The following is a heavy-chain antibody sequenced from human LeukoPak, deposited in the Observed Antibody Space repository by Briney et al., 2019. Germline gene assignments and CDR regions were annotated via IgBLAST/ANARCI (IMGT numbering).Heavy chain of an antibody. CDR2: ISSSGSTI. V-gene: IGHV3-11*04. D-gene: IGHD1-26*01. Sequence: PGGSLRLSCAASGFTFSDYYMSWIRQAPGKGLEWVSYISSSGSTIYYADSVKGRFTISRDNAKNSLCLQMNSLRADDTAVFYCARVRGGSGRSYAADAFDIWGQGTMVTVSS. CDR3: ARVRGGSGRSYAADAFDI. CDR1: GFTFSDYY. J-gene: IGHJ3*02.